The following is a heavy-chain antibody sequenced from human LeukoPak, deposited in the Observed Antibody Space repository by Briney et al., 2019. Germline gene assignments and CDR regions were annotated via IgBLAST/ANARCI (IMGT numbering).Heavy chain of an antibody. CDR3: ARDGDYGYYFDY. J-gene: IGHJ4*02. CDR1: GFTVSSNY. Sequence: GGSLRLSCAASGFTVSSNYMSWVRQAPGKGLEWVLVIYSGGSTYYADSVKGRFTISRDNSKNTLYLQMNSLRAEDTAVYYCARDGDYGYYFDYWGQGTLVTVSS. CDR2: IYSGGST. V-gene: IGHV3-53*01. D-gene: IGHD4-17*01.